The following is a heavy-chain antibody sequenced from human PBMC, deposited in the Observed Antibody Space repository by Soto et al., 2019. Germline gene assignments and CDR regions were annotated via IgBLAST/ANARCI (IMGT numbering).Heavy chain of an antibody. V-gene: IGHV3-30-3*01. Sequence: QVQLVESGGGVVQPGRSLRLSCAASGFTFSSHSIQWVRQAPGKGLEWVAVISYDGSIKYYADSVKGRFTISRDNSKNTAYLHMNSLRADDTAVFYCAREWSTSGDLDYWGHGTLVIVSS. CDR2: ISYDGSIK. CDR1: GFTFSSHS. D-gene: IGHD3-10*01. J-gene: IGHJ4*01. CDR3: AREWSTSGDLDY.